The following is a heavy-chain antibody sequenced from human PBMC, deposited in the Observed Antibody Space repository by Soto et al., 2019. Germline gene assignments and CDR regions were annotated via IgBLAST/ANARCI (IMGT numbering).Heavy chain of an antibody. CDR2: IYHSGST. D-gene: IGHD6-19*01. V-gene: IGHV4-4*01. Sequence: QVQLQESGPGLVKPSGTLSLTCAVSGGSISSSNWWSWVRQPPGKGLEWIGEIYHSGSTNYNPSLKSRVTISVDQSKNQFSLKLSSVHAADTAVYCCARVAVSGTRVDYWGQGTLVTVSS. J-gene: IGHJ4*02. CDR1: GGSISSSNW. CDR3: ARVAVSGTRVDY.